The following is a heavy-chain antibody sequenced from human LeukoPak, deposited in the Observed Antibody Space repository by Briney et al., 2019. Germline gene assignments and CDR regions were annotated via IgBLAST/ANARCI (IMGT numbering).Heavy chain of an antibody. V-gene: IGHV3-23*01. D-gene: IGHD5-24*01. J-gene: IGHJ4*02. CDR1: GFTFSSSA. CDR2: ISGNRGNT. CDR3: AKSGYNRFDY. Sequence: GGSLRLSCAASGFTFSSSAMSWVRQAPGKGLEWVSTISGNRGNTYYADSVKGRFSISRDNSKNTLCLQMNSLRAEDTAVYYCAKSGYNRFDYWGQGTLVTVSS.